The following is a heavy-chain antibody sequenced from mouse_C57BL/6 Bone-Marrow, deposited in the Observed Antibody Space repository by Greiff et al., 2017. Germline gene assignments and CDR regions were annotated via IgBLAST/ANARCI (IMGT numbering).Heavy chain of an antibody. CDR3: ARIGGITTVAY. CDR1: VYTFTSYW. D-gene: IGHD1-1*01. Sequence: EVQLQQSGTVLARPGASVKMSCKTSVYTFTSYWMHWVKPRPGQGLAWIGALYPGTGDPSYNQKFKGKAKLSAVTSARTAYMQLSSLTSEDSAVYYCARIGGITTVAYWGQGTTLTVSS. V-gene: IGHV1-5*01. CDR2: LYPGTGDP. J-gene: IGHJ2*01.